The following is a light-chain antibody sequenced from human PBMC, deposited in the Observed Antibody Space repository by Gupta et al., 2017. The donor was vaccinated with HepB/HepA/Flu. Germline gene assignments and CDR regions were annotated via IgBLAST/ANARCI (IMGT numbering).Light chain of an antibody. CDR1: QSRLHSNGYNY. J-gene: IGKJ1*01. Sequence: DIVMTQSPLSLPVTPGEPASISCRSSQSRLHSNGYNYLDWYVQKPGQSPQLLIYLGSNRASGVPDRFSGSGSGTDFTLKISRGEAEDVGVYYCKQALQSPRTFGQGTKVEIK. CDR2: LGS. CDR3: KQALQSPRT. V-gene: IGKV2-28*01.